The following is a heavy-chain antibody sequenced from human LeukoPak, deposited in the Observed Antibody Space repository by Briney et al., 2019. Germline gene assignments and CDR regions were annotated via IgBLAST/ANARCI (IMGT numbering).Heavy chain of an antibody. CDR1: GFTFSSYN. V-gene: IGHV3-21*06. D-gene: IGHD3-10*02. Sequence: GSLRLSCAASGFTFSSYNMNWVRQAPGKGLEWVSSTTSSSSYIYYADSVKGRFTISRDNAKNSLYLQMNSLTAEDTAVYYCAELGITMIGGVWGKGTTVTISS. CDR3: AELGITMIGGV. CDR2: TTSSSSYI. J-gene: IGHJ6*04.